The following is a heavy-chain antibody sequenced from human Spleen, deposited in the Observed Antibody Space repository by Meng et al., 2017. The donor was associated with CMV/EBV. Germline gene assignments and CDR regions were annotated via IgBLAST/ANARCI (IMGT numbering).Heavy chain of an antibody. Sequence: YGDSFSGYYWSWIRQPPEKALEWLGEINHSGSTNYTPSLKSRVTISVDTSKNQFSLKLSSVTAADTAVYYCARGDYCSSTSCYGGFDPWGQGTLVTVSS. V-gene: IGHV4-34*01. CDR1: GDSFSGYY. D-gene: IGHD2-2*01. CDR3: ARGDYCSSTSCYGGFDP. CDR2: INHSGST. J-gene: IGHJ5*02.